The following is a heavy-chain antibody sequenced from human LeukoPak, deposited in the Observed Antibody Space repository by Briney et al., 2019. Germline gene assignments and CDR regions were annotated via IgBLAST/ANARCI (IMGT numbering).Heavy chain of an antibody. CDR2: LYHSGST. Sequence: SETLSLTCTVSGGSISSYYWSWHRQPPGKGLEWIGYLYHSGSTNYNSSLKSRVTISVDTSKNQISLKLSSVTAADTAVYYCAKSNGYGLVDIWGQGTMVTVSS. CDR1: GGSISSYY. D-gene: IGHD3-10*01. J-gene: IGHJ3*02. CDR3: AKSNGYGLVDI. V-gene: IGHV4-59*01.